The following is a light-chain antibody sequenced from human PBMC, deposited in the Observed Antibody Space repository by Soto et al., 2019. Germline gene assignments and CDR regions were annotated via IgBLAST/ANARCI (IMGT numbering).Light chain of an antibody. CDR2: DAS. J-gene: IGKJ2*03. CDR3: QQRFSGYS. CDR1: QSVSSY. V-gene: IGKV3-11*01. Sequence: IVLTQSPATLSLSPGERATLSCRASQSVSSYLAWYQQKPGQPPRLLIYDASNRPTGTPARFSGSGSGTDFTLPISSLEPEDFAVYYCQQRFSGYSFGQGTSWRSN.